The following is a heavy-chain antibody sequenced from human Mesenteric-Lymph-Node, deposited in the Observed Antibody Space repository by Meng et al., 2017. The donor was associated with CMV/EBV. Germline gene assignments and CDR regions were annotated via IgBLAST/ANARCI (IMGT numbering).Heavy chain of an antibody. CDR2: ISWNSGSI. Sequence: SLKISCAASGFTFDDYAMHWVRQAPGKGLEWVSGISWNSGSIGYADSVKGRFTISRDNAKNSLYLQMNSLRAEDTALYYCAKDSAKFFEVIYTGMDVWGQGTTVTVSS. D-gene: IGHD3-3*01. CDR3: AKDSAKFFEVIYTGMDV. CDR1: GFTFDDYA. V-gene: IGHV3-9*01. J-gene: IGHJ6*02.